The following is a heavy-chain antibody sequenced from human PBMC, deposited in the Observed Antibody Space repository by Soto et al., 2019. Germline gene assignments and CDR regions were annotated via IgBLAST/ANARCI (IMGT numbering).Heavy chain of an antibody. Sequence: SETLSLTCTVSGGSISSGGYYWSWIRQHPGKGLEWIGYIYYSGSTYYNPSLKSRVTISVDTSKNQFSLKLSSVTAADTAVYYCARDGYCSSTSCHEGAFDIWGQGTMVTVSS. J-gene: IGHJ3*02. CDR2: IYYSGST. CDR1: GGSISSGGYY. CDR3: ARDGYCSSTSCHEGAFDI. V-gene: IGHV4-31*03. D-gene: IGHD2-2*01.